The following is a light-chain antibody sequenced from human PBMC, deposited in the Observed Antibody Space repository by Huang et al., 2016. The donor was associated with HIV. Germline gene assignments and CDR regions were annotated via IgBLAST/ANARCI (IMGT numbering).Light chain of an antibody. CDR1: QSVSSN. J-gene: IGKJ1*01. CDR3: QQYNNWRT. V-gene: IGKV3-15*01. Sequence: EIVMTQSPATLSVSPGERATLSCRASQSVSSNLAWYQQKPGQAPRLLIYGVSSRAPAIPARCSGSGSGTEFTLTISSLQSEDFAVYYCQQYNNWRTFGQGTKVEIK. CDR2: GVS.